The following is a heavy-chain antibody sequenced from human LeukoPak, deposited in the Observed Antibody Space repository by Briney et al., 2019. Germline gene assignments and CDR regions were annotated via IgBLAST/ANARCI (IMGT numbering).Heavy chain of an antibody. J-gene: IGHJ4*02. CDR3: ARDSHSGSYLDFDY. V-gene: IGHV1-18*01. Sequence: ASVKVSCKTSGYSFNSYYIIWVRQAPGQGLEWMGWISAYNGNTNYAQKLQGRVTMTTDTSTSTAYMELRSLRSDDTAVYYCARDSHSGSYLDFDYWGQGTLVTVSS. D-gene: IGHD1-26*01. CDR2: ISAYNGNT. CDR1: GYSFNSYY.